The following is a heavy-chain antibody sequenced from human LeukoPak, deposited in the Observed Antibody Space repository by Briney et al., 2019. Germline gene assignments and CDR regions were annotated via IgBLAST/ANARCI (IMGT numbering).Heavy chain of an antibody. J-gene: IGHJ4*02. CDR2: INQDGSEK. CDR1: GFTFSNYW. V-gene: IGHV3-7*01. D-gene: IGHD6-13*01. Sequence: PGGSLRLSCAASGFTFSNYWMSWVRQAPGKGLEWVANINQDGSEKYYVDSVKGRFTISRDNSKNTLYLQMNSLRAEDTAVYYCARDRGAAAYYFDYWGQGTLVTVSS. CDR3: ARDRGAAAYYFDY.